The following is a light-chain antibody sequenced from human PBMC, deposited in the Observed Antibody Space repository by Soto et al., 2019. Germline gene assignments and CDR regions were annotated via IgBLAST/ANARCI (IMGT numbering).Light chain of an antibody. CDR1: SSDVGSYKF. CDR3: CSYAGSSTYV. J-gene: IGLJ1*01. V-gene: IGLV2-23*01. CDR2: EDS. Sequence: QSVLTQPASVSGSPGQSITISCTGTSSDVGSYKFVSWYQQHPGKAPKLMIYEDSERPSGVSNRFSGSKSGNTASLTISGLQAEDEADYYCCSYAGSSTYVFGTGTKVTVL.